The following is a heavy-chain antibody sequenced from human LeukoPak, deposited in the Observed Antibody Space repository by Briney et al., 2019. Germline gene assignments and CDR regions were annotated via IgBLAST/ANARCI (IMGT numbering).Heavy chain of an antibody. CDR1: GFTFSSYG. J-gene: IGHJ4*02. Sequence: GGSLRLSCAASGFTFSSYGMHWVRQAPGKGLEWVAVIWYDGSNKYYADSVKGRFTISRDNSKNTLYLQMNSLRAEDTAVYYCAKLLYWGSDRFFDYWGQGTLVTVSS. CDR3: AKLLYWGSDRFFDY. D-gene: IGHD7-27*01. V-gene: IGHV3-30*02. CDR2: IWYDGSNK.